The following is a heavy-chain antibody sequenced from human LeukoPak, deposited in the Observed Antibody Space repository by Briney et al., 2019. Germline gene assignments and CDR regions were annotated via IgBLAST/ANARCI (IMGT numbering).Heavy chain of an antibody. V-gene: IGHV4-59*01. CDR2: IYYSGST. D-gene: IGHD5-12*01. Sequence: KPSETLSLTCTVSGASISSYYWSWIRQPPGKGLEWIGYIYYSGSTNYNPYLKSRVTISVDTSKNQFSLKLSSVTAADTAVYYCARGGYSGYDPIDYWGQGTLVTVSS. J-gene: IGHJ4*02. CDR3: ARGGYSGYDPIDY. CDR1: GASISSYY.